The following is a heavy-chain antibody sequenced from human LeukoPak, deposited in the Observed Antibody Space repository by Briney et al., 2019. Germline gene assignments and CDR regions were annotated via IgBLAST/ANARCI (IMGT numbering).Heavy chain of an antibody. CDR2: ISSTSNYI. Sequence: NPGGSLRLSCAASGFTFSSYSMNWVRQAPGKGLEWVSSISSTSNYIYYADSVKGRFTISRDNAKTSLYLQMNSLRAEDTAVYYCARDDRYSYGYSQSGHFDYWGQGILVTVSS. J-gene: IGHJ4*02. D-gene: IGHD5-18*01. CDR1: GFTFSSYS. CDR3: ARDDRYSYGYSQSGHFDY. V-gene: IGHV3-21*01.